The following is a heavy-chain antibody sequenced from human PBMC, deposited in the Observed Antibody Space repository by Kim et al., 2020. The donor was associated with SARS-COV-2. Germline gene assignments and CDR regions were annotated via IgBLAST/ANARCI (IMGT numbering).Heavy chain of an antibody. CDR1: GLTLNRYT. CDR2: ITTFTGYE. D-gene: IGHD1-1*01. Sequence: GGSLRLSCAASGLTLNRYTFNWVRQAPGRGLEWVSTITTFTGYEFYEDSVKGRFTISRDDAKNAVYLHMDSLRAEDTAIYYCAFCHTGSCHYYFDKWGQGTRVTVSS. J-gene: IGHJ4*02. CDR3: AFCHTGSCHYYFDK. V-gene: IGHV3-21*01.